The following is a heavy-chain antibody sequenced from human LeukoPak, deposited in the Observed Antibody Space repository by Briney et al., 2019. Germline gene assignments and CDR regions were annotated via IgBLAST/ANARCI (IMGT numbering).Heavy chain of an antibody. D-gene: IGHD6-19*01. CDR3: ARDRIAVTAYFDY. J-gene: IGHJ4*02. V-gene: IGHV3-30-3*01. CDR2: ISYDGGNK. CDR1: GFTFSSYA. Sequence: GGSLRLSCAASGFTFSSYAIHWVRRAPGRGLDWLAVISYDGGNKYYADSVKGRFTISRDNSKNTLYLQLNSLRAEDTAVYYCARDRIAVTAYFDYWGQGTLVTVSS.